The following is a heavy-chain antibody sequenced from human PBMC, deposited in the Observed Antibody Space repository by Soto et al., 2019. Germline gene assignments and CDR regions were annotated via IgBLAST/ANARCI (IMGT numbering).Heavy chain of an antibody. CDR2: ISHSGST. CDR1: GGSISSGRSS. CDR3: VRESTPSGPNWFDT. V-gene: IGHV4-30-2*01. D-gene: IGHD2-8*02. J-gene: IGHJ5*02. Sequence: SETLSLTCSVSGGSISSGRSSWNWIRQPPGKGLEWIAYISHSGSTYYTPSLKSRVTISVDRSKNQFSLKLNSLTAADTAVYYCVRESTPSGPNWFDTWGQGILVTV.